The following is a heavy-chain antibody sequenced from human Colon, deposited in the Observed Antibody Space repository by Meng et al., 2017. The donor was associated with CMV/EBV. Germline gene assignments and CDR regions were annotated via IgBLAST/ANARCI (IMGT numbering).Heavy chain of an antibody. J-gene: IGHJ1*01. CDR3: VRESQSGSYIYLQH. CDR2: ISAYTGDT. CDR1: GYTFTNYG. D-gene: IGHD1-26*01. Sequence: VLRGQLGAEGKKPGASVKVACKAAGYTFTNYGISWVRQAPGQGLEWMGWISAYTGDTYYAQKFQGRVTMTTDTSTSTAYMELRSLRSDDTAVYYCVRESQSGSYIYLQHWGQGTLVTVSS. V-gene: IGHV1-18*01.